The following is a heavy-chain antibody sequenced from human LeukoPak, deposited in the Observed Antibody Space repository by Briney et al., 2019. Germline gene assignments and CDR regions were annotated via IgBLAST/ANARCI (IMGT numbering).Heavy chain of an antibody. Sequence: GGSLRLSCEASGFTFSTFAMVWVRQPPGKGLEWVSSIFPSGGEIHYADSVRGRFTISRDNSKNSLYLQMNSLRAEDTAVYYCARDYGAWVVPDGIMYYFDYWGQGTLVTVSS. V-gene: IGHV3-23*01. CDR2: IFPSGGEI. J-gene: IGHJ4*02. D-gene: IGHD2-2*01. CDR1: GFTFSTFA. CDR3: ARDYGAWVVPDGIMYYFDY.